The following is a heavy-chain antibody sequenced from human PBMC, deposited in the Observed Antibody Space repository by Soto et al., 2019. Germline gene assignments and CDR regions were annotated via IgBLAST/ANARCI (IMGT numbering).Heavy chain of an antibody. V-gene: IGHV4-4*02. CDR1: GGSISSSNW. Sequence: QVQLQESGPGLVKPSGTLSLTCAVSGGSISSSNWWSWVRQPPGKGLEWIGEIYHSGSTNYNPSLKSRVXTXVXXSKNQFPLKLSSVTAADTAVYYCARVAVAGTRVDYWGQGTLVTVSS. J-gene: IGHJ4*02. D-gene: IGHD6-19*01. CDR2: IYHSGST. CDR3: ARVAVAGTRVDY.